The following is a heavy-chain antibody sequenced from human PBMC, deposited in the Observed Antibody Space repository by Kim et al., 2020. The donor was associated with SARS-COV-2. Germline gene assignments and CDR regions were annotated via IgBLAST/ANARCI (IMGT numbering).Heavy chain of an antibody. J-gene: IGHJ4*01. CDR3: AKEAPQYFDWLLSPSYY. V-gene: IGHV3-30*18. Sequence: GGSLRLSCAASGFTFSSYGMHWVRQAPGKGLEWVAVISYDGSNKYYADSVKGRFTISRDNSKNTLYLQMNSLRAEDTAVYYCAKEAPQYFDWLLSPSYY. D-gene: IGHD3-9*01. CDR2: ISYDGSNK. CDR1: GFTFSSYG.